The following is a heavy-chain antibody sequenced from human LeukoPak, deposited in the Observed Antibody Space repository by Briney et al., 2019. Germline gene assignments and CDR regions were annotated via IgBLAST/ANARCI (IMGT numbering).Heavy chain of an antibody. CDR2: ITGNGDYT. J-gene: IGHJ3*01. V-gene: IGHV3-23*01. Sequence: GGSLRLSCTTSGFTFSTYAMTWVRRSPGKGLEWVSSITGNGDYTRYADSVKGRFTMSRDNSKNTLFLQMNSLRVEDTAVYYCTRDPNGDYIGAFDFWGQGTMVTVSS. D-gene: IGHD4-17*01. CDR1: GFTFSTYA. CDR3: TRDPNGDYIGAFDF.